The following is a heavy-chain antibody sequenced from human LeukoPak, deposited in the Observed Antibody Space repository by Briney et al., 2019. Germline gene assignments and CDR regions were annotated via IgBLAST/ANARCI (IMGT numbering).Heavy chain of an antibody. Sequence: SETLSLTCAVYGGSLSGYYWSWIRQPPGKGLEWIGEINHSGSTNYNPSLKSRVTISVDTSKNQFSLKLSSVTAADTAVYYCASTFYSSSWYESIAFDIWGQGTMVTVSS. J-gene: IGHJ3*02. V-gene: IGHV4-34*01. CDR2: INHSGST. D-gene: IGHD6-13*01. CDR1: GGSLSGYY. CDR3: ASTFYSSSWYESIAFDI.